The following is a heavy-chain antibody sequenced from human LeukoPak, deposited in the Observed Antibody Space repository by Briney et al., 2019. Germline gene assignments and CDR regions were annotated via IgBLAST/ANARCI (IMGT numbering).Heavy chain of an antibody. CDR3: ARHGGATMIRGVLVDAFDI. V-gene: IGHV4-59*08. J-gene: IGHJ3*02. CDR1: GASISSYY. D-gene: IGHD3-10*01. CDR2: IFYSGST. Sequence: SETLSLTCTVSGASISSYYWSWIRQPPGKGLEWIGFIFYSGSTNYNPSLKSRVTISVDMSKNQFSLKLRSVTAADTAVYYCARHGGATMIRGVLVDAFDIWGQGTMVIVSS.